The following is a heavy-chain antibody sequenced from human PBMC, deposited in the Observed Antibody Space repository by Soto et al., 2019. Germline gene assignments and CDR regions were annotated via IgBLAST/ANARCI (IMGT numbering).Heavy chain of an antibody. CDR1: GGTFTTYA. D-gene: IGHD1-26*01. Sequence: QVQLVQSGAEVKKPGSSVKVSCKASGGTFTTYAITWVRQAPGQGLEWMGGIIPIFGTANYAQKFQGRVTITADESTSTASMHLSSLRSEDTAVYYCAREVGATLNWFDPWGQGTLVTVSS. J-gene: IGHJ5*02. V-gene: IGHV1-69*01. CDR2: IIPIFGTA. CDR3: AREVGATLNWFDP.